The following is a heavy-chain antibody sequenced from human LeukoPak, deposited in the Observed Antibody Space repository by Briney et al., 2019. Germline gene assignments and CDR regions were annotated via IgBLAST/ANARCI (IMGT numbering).Heavy chain of an antibody. D-gene: IGHD5-24*01. CDR1: GGSISSSRYY. V-gene: IGHV4-39*01. J-gene: IGHJ5*02. Sequence: PSETLSLTCAVCGGSISSSRYYWAWIRQPPGKGPEWIGSIYYSGTTYYSPSLKSRVTIFLDASKNQFSLKLTSLTAADTAVYYCARYNYGGEDWFDRWGQGTLVTVSS. CDR2: IYYSGTT. CDR3: ARYNYGGEDWFDR.